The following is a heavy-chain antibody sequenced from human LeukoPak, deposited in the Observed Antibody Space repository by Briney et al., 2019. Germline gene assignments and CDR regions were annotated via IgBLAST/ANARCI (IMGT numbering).Heavy chain of an antibody. Sequence: GGSLRLSCAASGFTFDDYAMRWVRQAPGKGLEWVSGISWNSGSIGYADSVKGRFTISRDNAKNSLYLQMNSLNIEDTAFYYCAKGEKKWLARQPNYWGQGTLVTVSS. CDR1: GFTFDDYA. CDR3: AKGEKKWLARQPNY. CDR2: ISWNSGSI. J-gene: IGHJ4*02. V-gene: IGHV3-9*01. D-gene: IGHD6-19*01.